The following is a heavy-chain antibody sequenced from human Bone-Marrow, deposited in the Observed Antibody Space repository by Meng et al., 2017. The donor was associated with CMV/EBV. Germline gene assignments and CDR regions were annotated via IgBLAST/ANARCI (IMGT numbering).Heavy chain of an antibody. CDR2: ISSSSSYI. J-gene: IGHJ6*02. CDR1: GFTFSSYS. V-gene: IGHV3-21*01. Sequence: GESLKISCAASGFTFSSYSMNWVRQAPGKGLEWVSSISSSSSYIYYADSVKGRFTISGDNAKNSLYLQMNSLRAEDTAVYYCARDSPPYYDFWSGYYTGPYYYGMDVWGQGTTVTVSS. CDR3: ARDSPPYYDFWSGYYTGPYYYGMDV. D-gene: IGHD3-3*01.